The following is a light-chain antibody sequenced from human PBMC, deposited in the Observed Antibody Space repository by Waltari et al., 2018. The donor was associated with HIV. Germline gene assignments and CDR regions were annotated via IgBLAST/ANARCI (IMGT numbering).Light chain of an antibody. CDR3: KSRDSSGKQVL. Sequence: SSELTQDPTVSVALGQTVMIPCQGDSLRTFYASWYQQKPGQAPLLVIYDKNNRPTGTPDRFSGSSSGNTASLTITGAQAEDEADYYCKSRDSSGKQVLFGGGTKLTVL. CDR1: SLRTFY. V-gene: IGLV3-19*01. CDR2: DKN. J-gene: IGLJ2*01.